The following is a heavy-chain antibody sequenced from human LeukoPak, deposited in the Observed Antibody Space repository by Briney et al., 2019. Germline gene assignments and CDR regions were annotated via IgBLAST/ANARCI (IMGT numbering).Heavy chain of an antibody. J-gene: IGHJ3*02. CDR1: GGSFSGYY. CDR2: INHSGST. CDR3: ARGGVQLWLDAFDI. D-gene: IGHD5-18*01. Sequence: PSETLSLTCAVYGGSFSGYYWSWIRQPPGKGLEWIGEINHSGSTNYNPSLKSRVTISVDTSKNQFSLKLSSVTAADTAVYYCARGGVQLWLDAFDIWGQGTMVTVSS. V-gene: IGHV4-34*01.